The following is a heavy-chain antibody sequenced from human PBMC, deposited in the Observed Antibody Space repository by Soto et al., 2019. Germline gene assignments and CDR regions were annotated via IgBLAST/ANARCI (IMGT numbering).Heavy chain of an antibody. V-gene: IGHV4-4*02. CDR3: AGRPDFSSFWAFDL. J-gene: IGHJ3*01. CDR1: GGSVRGSQW. Sequence: QVQLQQSGPGLVKPSGTLSLACAVSGGSVRGSQWWTWVRQAPGKGLEWIAETHHSGQTNYNPSLRSPVTISLDSTNNHLSLNFISVPAADPAFSSCAGRPDFSSFWAFDLWGQGTMVTVSS. CDR2: THHSGQT. D-gene: IGHD3-3*01.